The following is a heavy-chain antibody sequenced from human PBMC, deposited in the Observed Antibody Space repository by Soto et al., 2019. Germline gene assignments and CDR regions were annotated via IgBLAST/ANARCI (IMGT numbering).Heavy chain of an antibody. CDR1: GGSISSSSYY. Sequence: SETLSLTCTVSGGSISSSSYYWGWIRQPPGKGLEWIGSIYYSGSTYYNPSLKSRVTISVDTSKNQFSLKLSSVTAADTAVYYCARRSSSFVPYYYYGMDVWGQGTTVTVSS. D-gene: IGHD6-6*01. V-gene: IGHV4-39*01. CDR3: ARRSSSFVPYYYYGMDV. J-gene: IGHJ6*02. CDR2: IYYSGST.